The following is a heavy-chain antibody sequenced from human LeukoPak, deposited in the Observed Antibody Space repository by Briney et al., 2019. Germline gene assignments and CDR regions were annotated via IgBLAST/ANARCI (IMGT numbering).Heavy chain of an antibody. D-gene: IGHD3-22*01. CDR2: IYYSGST. V-gene: IGHV4-59*01. J-gene: IGHJ4*02. CDR3: ARDTYYYDSSGYRILDY. Sequence: PSETLSLTCTVSGGSISSYYWSWIRQPPGKGLEWIGYIYYSGSTNYNPSLKSRVTISVDTSKNQFSLKLSSVTAADTAVYYCARDTYYYDSSGYRILDYWGQGTLVTVSS. CDR1: GGSISSYY.